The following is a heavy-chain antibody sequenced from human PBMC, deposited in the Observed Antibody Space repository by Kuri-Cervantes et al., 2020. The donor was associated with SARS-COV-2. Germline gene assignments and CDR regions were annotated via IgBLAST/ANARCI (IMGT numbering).Heavy chain of an antibody. D-gene: IGHD6-19*01. Sequence: SVKVSCKASGGTFSSYAISWVRQAPGHGLEWMGGIIPIFGTANYAQKFQGRVTITADESTSTAYMELSSLRSEDTAVYYCARAGVAGYSSGWNPYYYYGMDVWGQGTTVTVSS. CDR1: GGTFSSYA. V-gene: IGHV1-69*13. J-gene: IGHJ6*02. CDR2: IIPIFGTA. CDR3: ARAGVAGYSSGWNPYYYYGMDV.